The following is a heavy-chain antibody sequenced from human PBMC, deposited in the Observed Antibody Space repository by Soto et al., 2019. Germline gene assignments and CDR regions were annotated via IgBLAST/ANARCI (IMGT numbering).Heavy chain of an antibody. V-gene: IGHV1-2*04. CDR1: GYTFTGYY. Sequence: ASVKVSCKASGYTFTGYYMHWVRQAPGQGLEWMGWINPNSGGTNYAQKFQGWVTMTRDTSISTAYMELSRLRSDDTAVYYCARGGIDSSGYPDAFDIWGQGTMVT. D-gene: IGHD3-22*01. CDR2: INPNSGGT. CDR3: ARGGIDSSGYPDAFDI. J-gene: IGHJ3*02.